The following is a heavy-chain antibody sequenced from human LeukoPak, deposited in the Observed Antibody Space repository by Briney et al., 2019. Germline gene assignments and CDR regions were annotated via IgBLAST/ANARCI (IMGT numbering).Heavy chain of an antibody. CDR2: INHSGST. CDR1: GGSFSGYY. Sequence: SETLSLTCAVYGGSFSGYYWSWIRQPPGKGLEWIGEINHSGSTNYNPSLRSQVTISVDTSKNQFSLKLSSVTAADTAVYYCARALGYYDSSGYSVYFDLWGRGTLVTVSS. J-gene: IGHJ2*01. D-gene: IGHD3-22*01. V-gene: IGHV4-34*01. CDR3: ARALGYYDSSGYSVYFDL.